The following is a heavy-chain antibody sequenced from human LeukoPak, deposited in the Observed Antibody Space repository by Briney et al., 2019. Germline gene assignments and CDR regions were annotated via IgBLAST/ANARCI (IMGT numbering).Heavy chain of an antibody. CDR1: GYTFTGYY. Sequence: GASVEVSCKASGYTFTGYYMHWERQAPGEGLEWMGWINPNSGGTNYAQKFQGRVTMTRDTSISTAYMELSRLRSDDTAVYYCARGSIGDWFDPWGQGTLVTVSS. J-gene: IGHJ5*02. D-gene: IGHD3-22*01. V-gene: IGHV1-2*02. CDR2: INPNSGGT. CDR3: ARGSIGDWFDP.